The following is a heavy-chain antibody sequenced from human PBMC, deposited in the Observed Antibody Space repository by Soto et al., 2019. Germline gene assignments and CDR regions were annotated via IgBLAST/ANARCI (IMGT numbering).Heavy chain of an antibody. V-gene: IGHV1-18*01. CDR3: AMVDNYVTPTPQDV. CDR1: GYIFVNYG. Sequence: QVQLVQSGDEVKKPWASVKVSCKASGYIFVNYGIAWVRQAPGQGLEWMGWISPYSGNTHYAGRVQGRLTMTTDTSTSTAYMDLGSLTSDDTAVYYCAMVDNYVTPTPQDVWGQGTTVTVSS. J-gene: IGHJ6*02. D-gene: IGHD3-16*01. CDR2: ISPYSGNT.